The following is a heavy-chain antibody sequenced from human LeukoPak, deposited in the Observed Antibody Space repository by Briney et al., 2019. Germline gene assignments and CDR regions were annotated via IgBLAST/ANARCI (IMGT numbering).Heavy chain of an antibody. D-gene: IGHD1-1*01. CDR2: IYTSGTN. CDR3: GREVQDVANWFDH. Sequence: SHTLSRACTGAGGSISSYYWSWIRQPAGNGLEWIGRIYTSGTNNYNPPLKLRVTMSVGTSKNQSPLKLSFVPDAATAVYYSGREVQDVANWFDHWGQGTLVTVSS. V-gene: IGHV4-4*07. J-gene: IGHJ5*02. CDR1: GGSISSYY.